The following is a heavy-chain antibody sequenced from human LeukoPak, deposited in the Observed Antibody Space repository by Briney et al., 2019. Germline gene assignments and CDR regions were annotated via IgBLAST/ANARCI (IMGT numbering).Heavy chain of an antibody. CDR1: GYTFTSYG. CDR2: ISAYNGNT. CDR3: ARDRTAIVVVPAAIEGFAP. D-gene: IGHD2-2*02. V-gene: IGHV1-18*01. Sequence: ASVKVSCKASGYTFTSYGISWVRQAPGQGLEWMGWISAYNGNTNYAQKLQGRVTMTTDTSTSTAYMELRSLRSDDTAVYYCARDRTAIVVVPAAIEGFAPGGREPLVTVSS. J-gene: IGHJ5*02.